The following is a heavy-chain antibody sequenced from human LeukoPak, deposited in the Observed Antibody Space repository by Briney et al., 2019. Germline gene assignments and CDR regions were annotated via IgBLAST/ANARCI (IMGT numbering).Heavy chain of an antibody. CDR2: IYYSGST. V-gene: IGHV4-59*01. CDR3: AGYKHVVADY. Sequence: SETLSLTCTVSGGSISNSYWSWIRQPPGKGLEWIGYIYYSGSTNYNPSLQSRVTISVDTSKNQFSLKLNSVTAADTAVYYCAGYKHVVADYWGPGTLVTVSS. CDR1: GGSISNSY. J-gene: IGHJ4*02. D-gene: IGHD2-2*02.